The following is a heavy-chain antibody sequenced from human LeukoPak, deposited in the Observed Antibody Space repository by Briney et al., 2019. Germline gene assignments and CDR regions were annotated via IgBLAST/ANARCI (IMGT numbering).Heavy chain of an antibody. V-gene: IGHV4-39*01. CDR2: IYYSGST. D-gene: IGHD3-10*01. CDR1: GGSITSSNYY. CDR3: ARLWGSYYGSGSYYNSSLYYFDD. J-gene: IGHJ4*02. Sequence: SETLSLTCTVSGGSITSSNYYWVWLRPRPGKGLVWIGSIYYSGSTYYNPSLKSRVTISVDTSKNQYSLKLSSVTAADTAVYYGARLWGSYYGSGSYYNSSLYYFDDWGQGTLVTVSS.